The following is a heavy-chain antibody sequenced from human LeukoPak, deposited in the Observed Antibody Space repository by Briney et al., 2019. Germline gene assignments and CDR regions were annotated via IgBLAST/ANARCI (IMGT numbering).Heavy chain of an antibody. V-gene: IGHV3-21*01. D-gene: IGHD3-22*01. CDR1: GFTYSSYS. CDR3: AKPYDSSGYYLNFDAFDI. CDR2: ISSSSSYI. Sequence: PGGSLRLSCAASGFTYSSYSMNWVRQAPGKGLGWVSSISSSSSYIYYADSVKGRFTISRDNAKNSLYLQMNSLRAEDTAVYYCAKPYDSSGYYLNFDAFDIWGQGTMVTVSS. J-gene: IGHJ3*02.